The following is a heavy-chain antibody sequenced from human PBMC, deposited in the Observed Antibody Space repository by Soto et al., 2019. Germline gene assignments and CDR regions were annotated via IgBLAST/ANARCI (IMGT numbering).Heavy chain of an antibody. V-gene: IGHV4-31*03. CDR2: IYYIGST. CDR1: GGAISSGGYY. CDR3: ARSPEATVTAFDY. Sequence: QVQLQESVPGLVKPSQTLSLTCTVSGGAISSGGYYWSWIRQHPGKGLEWVGYIYYIGSTYYSPSLKSRVTISVDTSKSPFSLKLSSVTAADTAVYYCARSPEATVTAFDYWGQGTLVTVSS. D-gene: IGHD4-17*01. J-gene: IGHJ4*02.